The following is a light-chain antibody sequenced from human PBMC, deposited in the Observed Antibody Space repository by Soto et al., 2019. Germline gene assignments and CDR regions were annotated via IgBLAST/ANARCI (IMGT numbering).Light chain of an antibody. CDR1: KGISSK. CDR2: TAS. Sequence: AIRMTQSPSSLSASTGDRVTITCRASKGISSKLAWYQQKPGKAPKLLIYTASTLQSGVPSRFSGSGSGTDFTLTIAYLQSEDFATYYCQQYDTYPWTFGQGTKVDIK. J-gene: IGKJ1*01. CDR3: QQYDTYPWT. V-gene: IGKV1-8*01.